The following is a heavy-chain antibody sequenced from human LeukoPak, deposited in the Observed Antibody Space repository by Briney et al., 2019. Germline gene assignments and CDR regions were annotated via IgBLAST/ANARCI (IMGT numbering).Heavy chain of an antibody. Sequence: SETLSLTCTVSGGSISSYYWSWIRQTPGKGLEWIGDIYYSGSTNYNPSLKSRVTISVDTSKNQFSLKLSSVTAADTAVYYCARGYDYVWGSYRPKKFDPWGQGTLVTVSS. CDR2: IYYSGST. CDR3: ARGYDYVWGSYRPKKFDP. CDR1: GGSISSYY. V-gene: IGHV4-59*12. D-gene: IGHD3-16*02. J-gene: IGHJ5*02.